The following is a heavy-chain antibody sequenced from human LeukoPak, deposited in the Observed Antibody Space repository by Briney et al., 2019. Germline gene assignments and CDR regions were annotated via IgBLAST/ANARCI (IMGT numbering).Heavy chain of an antibody. CDR2: IYPGDSDT. V-gene: IGHV5-51*01. J-gene: IGHJ4*02. CDR3: ARSHYYDSSGYYYFDY. D-gene: IGHD3-22*01. Sequence: GESLKISCKGSGYSFTSYWIGWVRQMPGKGLEWMGIIYPGDSDTRYSPSFQGQVTISADKSISTAHLQWSSLKASDTAMYYCARSHYYDSSGYYYFDYWGQGTLVTVSS. CDR1: GYSFTSYW.